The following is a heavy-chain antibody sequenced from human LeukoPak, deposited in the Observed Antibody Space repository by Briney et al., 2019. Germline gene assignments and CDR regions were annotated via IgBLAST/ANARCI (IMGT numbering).Heavy chain of an antibody. CDR2: INPNSGGT. J-gene: IGHJ4*02. D-gene: IGHD6-19*01. V-gene: IGHV1-2*02. Sequence: ASVKVSCKASGYTFTGYYMHWVRQAPGQGLEWMGWINPNSGGTNYAQKFQGRVTMTRDTSISTAYMELSRLRSDDTAVYYCARPNPKYSIAVAGYDYWGQGTLVTVSS. CDR1: GYTFTGYY. CDR3: ARPNPKYSIAVAGYDY.